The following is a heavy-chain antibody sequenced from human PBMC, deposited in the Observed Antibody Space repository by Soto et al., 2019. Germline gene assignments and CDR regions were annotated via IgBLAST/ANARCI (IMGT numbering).Heavy chain of an antibody. Sequence: ASVKVSFKGSGYTFTNYGVTWVRQAPGQGQEWMGRISGYNGNTNYAQNLQGRVSMTTDTSTSTAYMELRSLTSDDTAVYYCARGLASSSSGIYYYYFMDVWGKGTTVTVSS. J-gene: IGHJ6*03. V-gene: IGHV1-18*01. D-gene: IGHD6-6*01. CDR2: ISGYNGNT. CDR1: GYTFTNYG. CDR3: ARGLASSSSGIYYYYFMDV.